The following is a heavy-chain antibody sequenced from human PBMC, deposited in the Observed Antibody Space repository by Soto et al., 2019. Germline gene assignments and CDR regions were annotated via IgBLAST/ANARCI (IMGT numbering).Heavy chain of an antibody. D-gene: IGHD3-9*01. J-gene: IGHJ6*02. V-gene: IGHV3-30-3*01. CDR3: ARDLYGTGSMDV. CDR2: ISYDGNNK. CDR1: GFTFSTYA. Sequence: QVQLVESGGGVVQPGRSLRLSCAASGFTFSTYAMHWVRQAPGKGLEWVAVISYDGNNKYYADSVKGRFNISRDNSKNTLYLQMNSLRTEDTAVYYCARDLYGTGSMDVWGQGTTVTVSS.